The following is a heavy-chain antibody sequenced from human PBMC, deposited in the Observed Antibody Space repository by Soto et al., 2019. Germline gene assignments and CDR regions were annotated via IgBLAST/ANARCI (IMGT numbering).Heavy chain of an antibody. Sequence: GGSLKLSSAASGGDFSNIWIHWVRQVRGKGLVWVSRLNSDGSSITYADSVKGRFTISRDNAKNTLYLHMSSLRVEDTPVYYCAKDRYYGMDVWGQGTPVTVSS. CDR1: GGDFSNIW. D-gene: IGHD3-16*01. CDR2: LNSDGSSI. CDR3: AKDRYYGMDV. V-gene: IGHV3-74*01. J-gene: IGHJ6*02.